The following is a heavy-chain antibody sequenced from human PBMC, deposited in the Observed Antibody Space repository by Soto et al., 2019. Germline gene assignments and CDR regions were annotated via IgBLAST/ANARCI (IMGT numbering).Heavy chain of an antibody. Sequence: PSGTLSLTCTVSGGSISSYYWSWIRQPPGKGLEWIEYIYYSGSTDYDPSLKSRVTISVDTSKNQFSLKLSSVTAADTAVYYCARGFGPYSSSWYRWFDPWGQGTLVTVSS. CDR3: ARGFGPYSSSWYRWFDP. CDR2: IYYSGST. D-gene: IGHD6-13*01. J-gene: IGHJ5*02. V-gene: IGHV4-59*12. CDR1: GGSISSYY.